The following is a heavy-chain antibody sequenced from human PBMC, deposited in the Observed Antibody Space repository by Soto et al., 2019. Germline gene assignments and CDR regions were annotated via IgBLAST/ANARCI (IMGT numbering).Heavy chain of an antibody. CDR1: GYTFTGYY. CDR2: INPNSGGT. J-gene: IGHJ3*02. CDR3: ARDLYDSSGYYYGAFDI. V-gene: IGHV1-2*04. Sequence: ASVKVSCKASGYTFTGYYMHWVRQAPGQGLEWMGWINPNSGGTNYAQKFQGWVTMTRDTSISTAYMELSRLRSDDTAVYYCARDLYDSSGYYYGAFDIWGQGTMVTVSS. D-gene: IGHD3-22*01.